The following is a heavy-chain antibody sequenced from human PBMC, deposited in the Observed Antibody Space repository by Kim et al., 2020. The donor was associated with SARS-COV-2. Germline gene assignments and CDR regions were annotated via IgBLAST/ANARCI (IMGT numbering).Heavy chain of an antibody. V-gene: IGHV3-23*01. D-gene: IGHD2-15*01. J-gene: IGHJ4*02. Sequence: FYADSGRGRFTISRDDSKNALYLQMNSLRADDTAVYYCAKHRDDSVPFFDYWGRGTLVTVSS. CDR3: AKHRDDSVPFFDY.